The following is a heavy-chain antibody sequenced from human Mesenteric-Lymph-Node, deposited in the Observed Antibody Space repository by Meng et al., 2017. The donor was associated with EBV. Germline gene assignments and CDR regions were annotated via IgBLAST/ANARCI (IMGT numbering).Heavy chain of an antibody. D-gene: IGHD3-9*01. CDR1: GYTFTNYA. J-gene: IGHJ5*02. CDR3: TRFDWQAHH. V-gene: IGHV7-4-1*02. CDR2: INTNIGNS. Sequence: QVQLVQSGSELKKPGASVKVSCKASGYTFTNYAINWVRQAPGQGLEWMGRINTNIGNSMYAQGFTGRFVFSLDTSVSTAYLQISSLKTEDTAVYYCTRFDWQAHHWGQGTLVTVSS.